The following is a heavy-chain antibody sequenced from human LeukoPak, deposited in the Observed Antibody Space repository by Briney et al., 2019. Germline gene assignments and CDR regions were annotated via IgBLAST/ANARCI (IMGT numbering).Heavy chain of an antibody. CDR2: IYFNGNT. Sequence: SETLSLTCTVSRGSVTSYYWSWIRQPPGKGLEWIGYIYFNGNTNYNPSLKSRVTISLDTSQNQFSLKLRSVTAADTAVYYCARTTEGYAGGPGYSYYYYMDVWGKGTTVTISS. CDR3: ARTTEGYAGGPGYSYYYYMDV. V-gene: IGHV4-59*02. D-gene: IGHD5-12*01. J-gene: IGHJ6*03. CDR1: RGSVTSYY.